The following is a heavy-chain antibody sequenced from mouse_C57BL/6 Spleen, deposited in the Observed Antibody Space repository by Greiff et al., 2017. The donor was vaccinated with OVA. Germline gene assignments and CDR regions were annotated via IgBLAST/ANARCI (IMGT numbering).Heavy chain of an antibody. CDR1: GFTFSSYA. J-gene: IGHJ1*03. CDR2: ISDGGSYT. V-gene: IGHV5-4*03. CDR3: ARGFDYGPWYFDV. D-gene: IGHD1-1*01. Sequence: EVKLMESGGGLVKPGGSLKLSCAASGFTFSSYAMSWVRQTPEKRLEWVATISDGGSYTYYPDNVKGRFTISRDNAKNNLYLQMSHLKSEDTAMYYCARGFDYGPWYFDVWGTGTTVTVSS.